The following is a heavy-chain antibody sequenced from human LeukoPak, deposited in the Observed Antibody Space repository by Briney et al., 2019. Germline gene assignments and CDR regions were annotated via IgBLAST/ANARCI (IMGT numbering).Heavy chain of an antibody. CDR2: ISSSGWLT. D-gene: IGHD3-22*01. CDR3: AKDRPNYHGTDGHYYRRSGDS. J-gene: IGHJ5*01. V-gene: IGHV3-23*01. Sequence: GGSLRLSCAASGFTFSSYAMSGVRQTTAKGLDGVSSISSSGWLTFYADSVKGRFTISRDNSRNTLYLQMNRLSAVDTALYYCAKDRPNYHGTDGHYYRRSGDSWGQGTLVTVSS. CDR1: GFTFSSYA.